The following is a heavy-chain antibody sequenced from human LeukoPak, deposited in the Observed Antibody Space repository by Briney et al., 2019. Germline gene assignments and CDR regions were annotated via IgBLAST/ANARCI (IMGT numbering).Heavy chain of an antibody. Sequence: PGGSLRLSCAASGFTFSSSNMNWVRQAPGKGLEWISYISSSSIYMYYADSVEGRFTISRDNAKNSLYLQMNSLRAEDTAVYYCARISPAGTMTIVVGEDYWGQGTLVTVSS. J-gene: IGHJ4*02. CDR2: ISSSSIYM. CDR3: ARISPAGTMTIVVGEDY. D-gene: IGHD3-22*01. V-gene: IGHV3-21*01. CDR1: GFTFSSSN.